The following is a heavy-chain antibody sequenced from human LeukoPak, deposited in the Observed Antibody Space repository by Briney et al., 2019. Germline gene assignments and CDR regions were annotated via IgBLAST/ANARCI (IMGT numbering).Heavy chain of an antibody. Sequence: GGSLRLSCAASGFTVSSNYMSWVRQAPGKGLEWVSVIYSGGSTYYADSVKGRFTISRDNSKNTLYLQMNSLRAEDTAVYYCARRITMVTHDAFDIWGQGTMVTVSS. CDR1: GFTVSSNY. CDR2: IYSGGST. D-gene: IGHD4-23*01. CDR3: ARRITMVTHDAFDI. J-gene: IGHJ3*02. V-gene: IGHV3-66*01.